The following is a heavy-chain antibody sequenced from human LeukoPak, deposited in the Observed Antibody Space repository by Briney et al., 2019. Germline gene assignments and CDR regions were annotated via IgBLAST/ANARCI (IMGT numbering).Heavy chain of an antibody. CDR3: AKDVQIVTTYFDY. CDR1: GFSVDSVF. V-gene: IGHV3-66*01. J-gene: IGHJ4*02. Sequence: PGGSLRLSSRASGFSVDSVFMNWVRQPPGKGLEWVSFVMPGGHIDYTDSVKGRFTISRDSFKNTLSLQMNSLRVDDTAVYYCAKDVQIVTTYFDYWGQGTLVTVSS. CDR2: VMPGGHI. D-gene: IGHD2/OR15-2a*01.